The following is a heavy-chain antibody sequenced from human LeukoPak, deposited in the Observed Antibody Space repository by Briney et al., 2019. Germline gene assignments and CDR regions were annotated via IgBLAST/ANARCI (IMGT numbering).Heavy chain of an antibody. V-gene: IGHV3-48*03. Sequence: GGSLRLSCAASGFTFSSYEMNWVRQAPGMGLEWVSYISSSGSTIYYADSVKGRFTISRDNAKNSLYLQMNSLRAEDTAVYYCARRRGRIAFDFDYWGQGTLVTVSS. J-gene: IGHJ4*02. CDR1: GFTFSSYE. CDR3: ARRRGRIAFDFDY. D-gene: IGHD3-16*02. CDR2: ISSSGSTI.